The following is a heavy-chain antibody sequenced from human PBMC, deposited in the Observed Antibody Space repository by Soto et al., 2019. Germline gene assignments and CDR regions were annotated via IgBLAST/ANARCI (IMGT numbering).Heavy chain of an antibody. Sequence: QVQLQESGPGLVEPSQTLSLTCSVSGGSISSDDCYWSWIRQHPGKGLEWIGNIFFSGNTYYNPSLKSRVSISVATSKNQFSLRVTSVTAADTAVYYCARLRGSGTNFLFDHWGQGSLVTVSS. V-gene: IGHV4-31*03. CDR1: GGSISSDDCY. CDR2: IFFSGNT. J-gene: IGHJ4*02. CDR3: ARLRGSGTNFLFDH. D-gene: IGHD3-10*01.